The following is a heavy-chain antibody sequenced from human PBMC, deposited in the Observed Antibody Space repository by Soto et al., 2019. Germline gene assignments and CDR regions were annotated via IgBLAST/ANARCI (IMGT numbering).Heavy chain of an antibody. CDR3: AKGQYAGGACSRIDC. J-gene: IGHJ4*02. V-gene: IGHV3-23*01. D-gene: IGHD2-21*02. CDR1: GFTFSSYA. CDR2: ISDSGDNT. Sequence: GGSLRLSCAASGFTFSSYAMSWVRQAPGKGLEWVSTISDSGDNTPYADSVKGRFIISRDNSKNTLYLQMNSLRAGDTAVYYCAKGQYAGGACSRIDCWGQGTLVTVSS.